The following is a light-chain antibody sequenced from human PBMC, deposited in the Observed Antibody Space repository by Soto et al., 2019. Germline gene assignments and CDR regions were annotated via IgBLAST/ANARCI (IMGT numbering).Light chain of an antibody. Sequence: ERVMTQSPATLSVSPGERATLSCRASQSVTTNLAWYQQKPGQAPRLLIYGASRRATGIPDRFSGGGSGTDFTLTISRLEPEDFAVYFCQQYAGPPTTFGQGTRLEIK. CDR3: QQYAGPPTT. J-gene: IGKJ5*01. V-gene: IGKV3-20*01. CDR2: GAS. CDR1: QSVTTN.